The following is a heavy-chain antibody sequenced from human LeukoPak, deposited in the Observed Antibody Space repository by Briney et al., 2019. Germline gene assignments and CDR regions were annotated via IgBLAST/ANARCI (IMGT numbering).Heavy chain of an antibody. D-gene: IGHD5-24*01. CDR1: GFTFSSYW. CDR2: IKQDGSEK. J-gene: IGHJ4*02. V-gene: IGHV3-7*03. Sequence: PGGSLRLSCAASGFTFSSYWMSWVRQAPGKGLEWVANIKQDGSEKYYVDSVKGRFTISRDNAKNSLYLQMNSLRAEDMALYYCAKDVGEMATTGFDYWGQGTLVTVSS. CDR3: AKDVGEMATTGFDY.